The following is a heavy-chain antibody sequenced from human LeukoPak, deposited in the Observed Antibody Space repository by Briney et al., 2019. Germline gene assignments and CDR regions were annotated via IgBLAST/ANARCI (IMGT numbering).Heavy chain of an antibody. Sequence: PSETLSLTCAVSGYSFNSVYYWAWIRQPPGKGLEWIGSIYNSGSTPYNPSLKSRVTLSLDTSKNQFSLRLTSVTAADTAVYYCARNISGLGLYSHHAYDPAGAFDIWGQGTLVTVSS. J-gene: IGHJ3*02. V-gene: IGHV4-38-2*01. CDR2: IYNSGST. CDR1: GYSFNSVYY. D-gene: IGHD1-14*01. CDR3: ARNISGLGLYSHHAYDPAGAFDI.